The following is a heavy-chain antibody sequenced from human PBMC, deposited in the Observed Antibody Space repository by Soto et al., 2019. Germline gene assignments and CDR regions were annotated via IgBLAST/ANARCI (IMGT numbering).Heavy chain of an antibody. CDR3: ARGDSSGWYP. CDR2: IYYSGST. J-gene: IGHJ5*02. V-gene: IGHV4-59*01. D-gene: IGHD6-19*01. CDR1: GGSISSYY. Sequence: QVQLQESGPGLVKPSETLSLTCTVSGGSISSYYWSWIRQPPGKGLGWIGYIYYSGSTNYNPSLKSRVTISVDTSKNQFSLKLSSVTAADTAVYYCARGDSSGWYPWGQGTLVTVSS.